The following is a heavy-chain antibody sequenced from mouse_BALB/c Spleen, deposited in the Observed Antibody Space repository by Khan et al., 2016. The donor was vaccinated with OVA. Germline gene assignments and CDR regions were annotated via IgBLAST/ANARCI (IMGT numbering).Heavy chain of an antibody. J-gene: IGHJ3*01. V-gene: IGHV5-6*01. CDR1: GFTFSTYG. CDR3: ARRAYYCYSEGFAY. CDR2: VSTGGGYT. Sequence: EVELVESGGDLVKPGGSLKLSCAASGFTFSTYGMSWVRQTPDKRLEWVATVSTGGGYTYYPDSVKGRFTFSRDNAKNTLYLQMSSLKSEDTAMFYCARRAYYCYSEGFAYWGQGTLVTVSA. D-gene: IGHD1-1*01.